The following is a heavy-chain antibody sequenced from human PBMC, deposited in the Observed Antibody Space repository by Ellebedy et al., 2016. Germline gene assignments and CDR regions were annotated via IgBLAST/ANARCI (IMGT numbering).Heavy chain of an antibody. D-gene: IGHD2-2*01. J-gene: IGHJ4*02. CDR3: ARESLGYCSSTSCPIDY. CDR2: IYPGDSDT. CDR1: GYSFTSYW. Sequence: GESLKISXTGSGYSFTSYWIGWVRQTPGKGLEWMGIIYPGDSDTRYSPSFQGQVTISADKSISTAYLQWSSLKASDTAMYYCARESLGYCSSTSCPIDYWGQGTLVTVSS. V-gene: IGHV5-51*01.